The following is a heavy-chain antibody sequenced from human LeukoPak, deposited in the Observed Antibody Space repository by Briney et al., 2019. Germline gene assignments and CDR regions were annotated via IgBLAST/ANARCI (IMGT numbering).Heavy chain of an antibody. J-gene: IGHJ4*02. Sequence: ASVKVSCKASGYIFTSYDINWVRQATGQGLEWMGWMNPNSGSTGYAQKFQGRVTMTRNTSISTAYMELSSLRSEDTAVYYCARGGRGYSGYDRGDFDYWGQGTLVTVSS. D-gene: IGHD5-12*01. CDR1: GYIFTSYD. CDR3: ARGGRGYSGYDRGDFDY. V-gene: IGHV1-8*01. CDR2: MNPNSGST.